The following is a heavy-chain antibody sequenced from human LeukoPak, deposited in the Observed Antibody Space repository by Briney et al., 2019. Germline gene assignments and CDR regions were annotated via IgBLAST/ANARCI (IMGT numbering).Heavy chain of an antibody. Sequence: ASVTVSCKASGYTFTGYYMHWVQQAPGQGLEWMGRINPNSGGTNYAQKFQGRVTMTRDTSISTAYMELSRLRSDDTAVYYCARGEIVGATKLKIMPDYWGQGTLVTVSS. D-gene: IGHD1-26*01. CDR1: GYTFTGYY. V-gene: IGHV1-2*06. CDR3: ARGEIVGATKLKIMPDY. J-gene: IGHJ4*02. CDR2: INPNSGGT.